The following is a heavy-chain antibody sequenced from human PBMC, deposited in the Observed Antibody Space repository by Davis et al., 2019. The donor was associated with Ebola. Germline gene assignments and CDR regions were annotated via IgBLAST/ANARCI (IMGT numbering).Heavy chain of an antibody. V-gene: IGHV3-74*01. D-gene: IGHD5-12*01. J-gene: IGHJ4*01. CDR3: VRDSGYYSHDY. Sequence: GESLKISCAVSGFTFSNFHIHWVRQTPGKGLVWVARIDPDGTGTNYADSVKGRFTISRDNAKNTLSLQMNSLRVEDTAVYYCVRDSGYYSHDYWGHGTLVTVSS. CDR2: IDPDGTGT. CDR1: GFTFSNFH.